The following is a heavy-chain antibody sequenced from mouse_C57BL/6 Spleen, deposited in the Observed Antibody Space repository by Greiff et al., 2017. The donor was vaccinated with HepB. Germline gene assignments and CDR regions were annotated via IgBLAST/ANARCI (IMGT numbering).Heavy chain of an antibody. V-gene: IGHV3-1*01. J-gene: IGHJ2*01. CDR3: ARGLLRGYFDY. CDR1: GYSITSGYD. D-gene: IGHD2-3*01. CDR2: ISYSGST. Sequence: EVQLQESGPGMVKPSQSLSLTCTVTGYSITSGYDWHWIRHFPGNKLEWMGYISYSGSTNYNPSLKSRISITHDTSKNHFFLKLNSVTTEDTATYYCARGLLRGYFDYWGQGTTLTVSS.